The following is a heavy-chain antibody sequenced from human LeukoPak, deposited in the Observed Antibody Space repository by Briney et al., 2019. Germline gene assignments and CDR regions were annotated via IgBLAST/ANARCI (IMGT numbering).Heavy chain of an antibody. CDR1: GFTFGDYA. CDR2: ISSSSSYI. Sequence: GGSLRLSCTASGFTFGDYAMNWVRQAPGKGLEWVSSISSSSSYIYYADSVKGRFTISRDNAKNSLYLQMNSLRAEDTAVYYCARDRSCGYWGQGTLVTVSS. CDR3: ARDRSCGY. V-gene: IGHV3-21*01. D-gene: IGHD2-21*01. J-gene: IGHJ4*02.